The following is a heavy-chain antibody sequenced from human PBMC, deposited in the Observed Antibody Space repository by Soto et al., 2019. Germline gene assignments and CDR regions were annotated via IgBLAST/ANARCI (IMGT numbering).Heavy chain of an antibody. D-gene: IGHD6-19*01. J-gene: IGHJ5*02. V-gene: IGHV1-69*02. CDR1: GGTFSSYT. Sequence: QVQLVQSGAEVKKPGSSVKVSCKASGGTFSSYTISWVRQAPGQGLEWMGRIIPILGIANYAQKFQGRVTITADKSMSTAYMELSSLRSEDTAVYYCARLAVAGTNWFDPWGQGTLVTVSS. CDR2: IIPILGIA. CDR3: ARLAVAGTNWFDP.